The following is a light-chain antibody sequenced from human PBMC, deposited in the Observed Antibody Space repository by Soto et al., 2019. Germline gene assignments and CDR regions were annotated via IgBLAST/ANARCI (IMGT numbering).Light chain of an antibody. CDR1: QSVSSSY. J-gene: IGKJ3*01. Sequence: EIGLTQSPGTLSLSPGERATLSCRASQSVSSSYLAWYQQKPGQAPRLLIYGASSRATGIPDRFSGSGSGTDFTLNISRLEAEDFAVYYCQQYGSSPFTFGPGTKVDIK. CDR3: QQYGSSPFT. V-gene: IGKV3-20*01. CDR2: GAS.